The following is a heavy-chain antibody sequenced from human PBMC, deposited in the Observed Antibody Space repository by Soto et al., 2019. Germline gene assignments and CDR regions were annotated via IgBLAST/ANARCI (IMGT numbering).Heavy chain of an antibody. Sequence: SETLSLTCAVYGGSFSGYYWSWIRQPPGKGLEWIGEINHSGSTNYNPSLKSRVTISVDTSKNQFSLKLSSVTAADTAVYYCARLESSSWYECFDYWGQGTLVTVSS. CDR1: GGSFSGYY. CDR2: INHSGST. J-gene: IGHJ4*02. D-gene: IGHD6-13*01. V-gene: IGHV4-34*01. CDR3: ARLESSSWYECFDY.